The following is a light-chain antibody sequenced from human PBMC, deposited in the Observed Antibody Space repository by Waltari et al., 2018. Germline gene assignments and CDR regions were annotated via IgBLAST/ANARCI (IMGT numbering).Light chain of an antibody. V-gene: IGLV2-23*01. CDR1: SRCVGPYNL. CDR2: EGN. CDR3: SSYTGTTTPRV. J-gene: IGLJ3*02. Sequence: QSALTQPASVSGSPGQSIIISCTETSRCVGPYNLFSWSQQHPGKAPKVIIYEGNKRPSEVSNRFSGSKSGNTASLTISGLQAEDEADYYCSSYTGTTTPRVFGGGTKLTVL.